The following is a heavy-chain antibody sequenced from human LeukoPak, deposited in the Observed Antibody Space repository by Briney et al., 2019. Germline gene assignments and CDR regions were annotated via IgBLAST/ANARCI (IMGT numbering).Heavy chain of an antibody. CDR2: ISWNSGSI. Sequence: GRSLRLSCAASGFTFDDYAMHWVRQAPGKGLEWASGISWNSGSIGYADSVKGRFTISRDNAKNSLYLQMNSLRAEDTALYYCAKDNSLAVAGILDYWGQGTLVTVSS. D-gene: IGHD6-19*01. J-gene: IGHJ4*02. CDR3: AKDNSLAVAGILDY. CDR1: GFTFDDYA. V-gene: IGHV3-9*01.